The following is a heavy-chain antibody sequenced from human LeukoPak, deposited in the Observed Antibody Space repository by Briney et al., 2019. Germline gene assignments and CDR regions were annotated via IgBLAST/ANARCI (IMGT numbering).Heavy chain of an antibody. Sequence: GASVKVSCKASGYTFTGYYMHWVRQAPGQGLEWMGWINPNSGGTNYAQKFQGRVTMTRDTSISTAYMELSRLRSDDTAVYYCARVLRRTAIAAAGSGMVLDYWGQGTLVTVSS. D-gene: IGHD6-13*01. CDR1: GYTFTGYY. J-gene: IGHJ4*02. CDR2: INPNSGGT. V-gene: IGHV1-2*02. CDR3: ARVLRRTAIAAAGSGMVLDY.